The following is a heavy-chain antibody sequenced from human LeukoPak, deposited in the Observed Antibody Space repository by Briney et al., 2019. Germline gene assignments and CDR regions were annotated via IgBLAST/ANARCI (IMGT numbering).Heavy chain of an antibody. CDR2: IYHSGST. V-gene: IGHV4-4*02. CDR3: ARSSGGYYYYYYMDV. CDR1: GGPISSSNW. D-gene: IGHD3-10*01. J-gene: IGHJ6*03. Sequence: SGTLSLTCAVSGGPISSSNWWSWVRQPPGKGLEWIGEIYHSGSTNYNPSLKSRVTISVDKSKNQFSLKLSSVTAADTAVYYCARSSGGYYYYYYMDVWGKGTTVTISS.